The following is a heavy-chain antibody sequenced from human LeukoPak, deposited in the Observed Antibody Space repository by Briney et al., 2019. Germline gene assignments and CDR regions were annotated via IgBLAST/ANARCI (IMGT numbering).Heavy chain of an antibody. CDR2: ISGSGGST. D-gene: IGHD6-19*01. J-gene: IGHJ4*02. Sequence: GGSLRLSCAASGFTFSSYAMSWVRQAPGKGLEWVSAISGSGGSTYYADSVKGRFTISRHNSKNTLYLQMNSLRAEDTAVYYCARATSDSSGWYPSLYFDYWGQGTLVTVSS. CDR1: GFTFSSYA. V-gene: IGHV3-23*01. CDR3: ARATSDSSGWYPSLYFDY.